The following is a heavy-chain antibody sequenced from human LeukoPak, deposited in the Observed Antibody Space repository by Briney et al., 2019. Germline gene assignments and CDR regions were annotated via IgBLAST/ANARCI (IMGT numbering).Heavy chain of an antibody. D-gene: IGHD5-24*01. CDR1: GYTFSSYY. Sequence: ASVKVSCKASGYTFSSYYIHWVRQAPGQGLEWMGLINPVSGGTSYAQKFQGRVTLTRDTSTTSVYMELSSLTSEDTAMYFCAKDGDVGMATREDWWGQGTLVSVSS. CDR3: AKDGDVGMATREDW. CDR2: INPVSGGT. V-gene: IGHV1-46*01. J-gene: IGHJ4*02.